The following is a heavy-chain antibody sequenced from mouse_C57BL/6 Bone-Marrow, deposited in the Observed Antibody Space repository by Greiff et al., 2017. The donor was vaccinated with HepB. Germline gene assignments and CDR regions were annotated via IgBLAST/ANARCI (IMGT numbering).Heavy chain of an antibody. CDR1: GYTFTSYW. J-gene: IGHJ2*01. CDR2: IDPSDSYT. D-gene: IGHD2-1*01. V-gene: IGHV1-59*01. Sequence: QVQLQQPGAELVRPGTSVKLSCKASGYTFTSYWMHWVKQRPGQGLEWIGVIDPSDSYTNYNQKFKGKATLTVDTSSSTAYMQLSSLTSEDSAVYYCARFILYGNYNDDWGQGTTLTVSS. CDR3: ARFILYGNYNDD.